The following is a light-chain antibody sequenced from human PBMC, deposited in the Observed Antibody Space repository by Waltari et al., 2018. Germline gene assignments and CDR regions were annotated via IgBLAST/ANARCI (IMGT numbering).Light chain of an antibody. J-gene: IGLJ3*02. CDR3: SSYTTSSTLV. V-gene: IGLV2-14*03. CDR2: DVT. Sequence: QSALTQPASVSGSPGQWITTSCTGTSSYIGAYNYVAWYQQSSGKAPKVIIYDVTKRPSGVSDRFSGSKSGNTASLTISGLQAEDEADYYCSSYTTSSTLVFGGGTKVTVL. CDR1: SSYIGAYNY.